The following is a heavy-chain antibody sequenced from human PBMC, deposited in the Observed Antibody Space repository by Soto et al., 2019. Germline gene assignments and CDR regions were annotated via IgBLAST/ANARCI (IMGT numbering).Heavy chain of an antibody. Sequence: EVQLVESGGGLVQPGRSLRLSCAASGFTFDDYAMHWVRQAPGKGLEWVSGISWNSGSIGYADSVKGRFTISRDNAKNSLYLQMNSLRAEDTALYYCAKVSSGCCDWGQGTLVTVSS. J-gene: IGHJ4*02. CDR2: ISWNSGSI. D-gene: IGHD6-19*01. CDR1: GFTFDDYA. CDR3: AKVSSGCCD. V-gene: IGHV3-9*01.